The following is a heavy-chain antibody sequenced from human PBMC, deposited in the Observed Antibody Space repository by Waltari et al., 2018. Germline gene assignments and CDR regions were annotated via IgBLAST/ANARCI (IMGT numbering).Heavy chain of an antibody. CDR3: AAPGEGIRGAQPFDY. CDR2: IKRNSEGGPP. Sequence: EVQLAESGGGVVKPGGHLGLSLAAHGLPLRNVFLSWVRLAPGKGLEWVGRIKRNSEGGPPDYAAPVKGRFTISRDDSKNTVYLQVDSLRTEDTAVYYCAAPGEGIRGAQPFDYWGQGTLVTVSS. V-gene: IGHV3-15*01. CDR1: GLPLRNVF. J-gene: IGHJ4*02.